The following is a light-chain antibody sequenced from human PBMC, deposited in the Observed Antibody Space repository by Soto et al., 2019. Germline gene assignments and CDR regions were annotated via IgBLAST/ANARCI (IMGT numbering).Light chain of an antibody. CDR3: QVRDVWPS. Sequence: IVLTQSPVTLALSPGERAVLSCRASQSVSTSLAWYQHKPGQAPRLFIYDASKRAPGIPARFSGSGSGTDFALTISSLVPEDFAVYYCQVRDVWPSFGQGTKVEIK. CDR1: QSVSTS. V-gene: IGKV3-11*01. J-gene: IGKJ1*01. CDR2: DAS.